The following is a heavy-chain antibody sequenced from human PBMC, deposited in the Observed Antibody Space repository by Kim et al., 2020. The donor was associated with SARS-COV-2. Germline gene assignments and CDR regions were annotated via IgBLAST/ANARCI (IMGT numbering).Heavy chain of an antibody. CDR2: ISYDGTNE. CDR1: GFSFRTSA. Sequence: GGSLRLSCAASGFSFRTSALHWVRQAPGKGLEWVSVISYDGTNEFYADSVKGRFTISRDNSKNTLFLQMSSLRPEDTAIYYCARDLAQWLTQSCFYGMDVWGRGTRVIVS. V-gene: IGHV3-30*03. J-gene: IGHJ6*02. D-gene: IGHD6-19*01. CDR3: ARDLAQWLTQSCFYGMDV.